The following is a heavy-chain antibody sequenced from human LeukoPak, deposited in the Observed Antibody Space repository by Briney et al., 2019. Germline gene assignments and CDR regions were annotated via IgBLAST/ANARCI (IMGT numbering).Heavy chain of an antibody. D-gene: IGHD1-26*01. CDR2: IYYSGST. CDR1: GGSISSGDSY. CDR3: ASHYSGSYSFDY. Sequence: SETLSLTCAVSGGSISSGDSYWSWIRQPPGRGLEWTGYIYYSGSTYYNPSLKSRVTISVDTSKNQFSLKLSSVTAADTAVYYCASHYSGSYSFDYWGQGTLVTVSS. V-gene: IGHV4-30-4*01. J-gene: IGHJ4*02.